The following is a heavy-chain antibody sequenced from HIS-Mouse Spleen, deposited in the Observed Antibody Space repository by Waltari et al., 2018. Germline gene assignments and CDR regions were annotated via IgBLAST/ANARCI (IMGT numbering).Heavy chain of an antibody. CDR2: ISAYNGNT. V-gene: IGHV1-18*01. J-gene: IGHJ3*02. CDR1: GYTFTSYG. Sequence: QVQLVQSGAEVTKPGASVKVSCKAPGYTFTSYGIRCVRQAPGQGLEWMGWISAYNGNTNYAQKLQGRVTMTTDTSTSTAYMELRSLRSDDTAVYYCARGYDFWSGSNAFDIWGQGTMVTVSS. D-gene: IGHD3-3*01. CDR3: ARGYDFWSGSNAFDI.